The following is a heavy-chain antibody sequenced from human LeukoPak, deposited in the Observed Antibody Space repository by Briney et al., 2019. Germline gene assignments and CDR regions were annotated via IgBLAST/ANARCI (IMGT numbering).Heavy chain of an antibody. CDR2: ISWHGGIT. CDR1: GFTFDDYA. Sequence: GGSLRLSCAASGFTFDDYAMHWVRQPPGKGLEWVSLISWHGGITNYADSVKGRFTVSRDNSKNSLYLQMNSLRVEDTAVYYCAKDRHSSSSSYMDVWGKGTTVTVSS. J-gene: IGHJ6*03. D-gene: IGHD6-6*01. CDR3: AKDRHSSSSSYMDV. V-gene: IGHV3-43D*03.